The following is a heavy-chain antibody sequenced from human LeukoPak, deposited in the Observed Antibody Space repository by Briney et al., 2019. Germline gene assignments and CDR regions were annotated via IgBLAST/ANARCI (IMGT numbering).Heavy chain of an antibody. D-gene: IGHD4-17*01. V-gene: IGHV4-59*01. Sequence: SETLSLTCTVSGGSISSYYWSWIRQPPGKGLEWIGYLYYSGSTNYNPSLKSRVTISVDTSKNQFSLKLSSVTAADTAVYYCARAGEYGGSLAYWGQGALVTVSS. CDR2: LYYSGST. CDR3: ARAGEYGGSLAY. J-gene: IGHJ4*02. CDR1: GGSISSYY.